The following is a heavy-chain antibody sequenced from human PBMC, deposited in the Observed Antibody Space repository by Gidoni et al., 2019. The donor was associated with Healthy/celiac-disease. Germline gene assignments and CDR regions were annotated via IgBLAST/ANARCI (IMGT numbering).Heavy chain of an antibody. Sequence: QVQLGQSGAEVKKPGSSVKVSCEASGGTFSSYAISWVRQAPGPGLDWIVRIVPILVIANYAQKFQGRATITADKSTSTAFMELSSLRSEDTAVYYCARGNCSGGSCYSVDYYYYYMDFWGKGTTVTVSS. CDR3: ARGNCSGGSCYSVDYYYYYMDF. V-gene: IGHV1-69*04. D-gene: IGHD2-15*01. J-gene: IGHJ6*03. CDR2: IVPILVIA. CDR1: GGTFSSYA.